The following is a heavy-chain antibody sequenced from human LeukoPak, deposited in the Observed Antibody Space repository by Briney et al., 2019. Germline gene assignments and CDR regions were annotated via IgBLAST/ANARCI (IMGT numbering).Heavy chain of an antibody. D-gene: IGHD2-2*01. V-gene: IGHV4-31*03. CDR1: GVSVSDGRYY. J-gene: IGHJ3*01. CDR3: ATPYCSSISCLDVFNV. Sequence: SQTLSLTCNVSGVSVSDGRYYWTWIRQHPGKGLKWIGYKYYSGSAKYNPSLKSRLTISIDTSKNQFSLQLSSVTAADTATYYCATPYCSSISCLDVFNVWGQGTRVTVSS. CDR2: KYYSGSA.